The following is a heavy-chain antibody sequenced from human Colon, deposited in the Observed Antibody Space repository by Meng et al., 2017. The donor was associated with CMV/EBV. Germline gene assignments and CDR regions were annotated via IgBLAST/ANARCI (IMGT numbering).Heavy chain of an antibody. V-gene: IGHV4-39*01. CDR2: VYYSGDT. Sequence: SGGSMSSSDFYWGWVRQPPGQGLEWIGNVYYSGDTYYNPSLKGRVSTSVDRTNNQFSLSVNSVTAADTAVYYCARGTFYEEKFFDFWGQGSLVTVSS. CDR3: ARGTFYEEKFFDF. J-gene: IGHJ4*02. D-gene: IGHD1-26*01. CDR1: GGSMSSSDFY.